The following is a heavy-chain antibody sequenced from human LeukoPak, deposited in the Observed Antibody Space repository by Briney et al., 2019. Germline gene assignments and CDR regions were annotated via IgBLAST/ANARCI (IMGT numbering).Heavy chain of an antibody. Sequence: GGSLRLSCVASGFTFSTYGMSWVRQAPGKGLEWVSTFSSSGGSTNYADSVKGRFTISRDNSKNTLFLQMNSLRAEDTAVYYCAKDTGYYYDSSNYFDPWGQGTLVTVSS. V-gene: IGHV3-23*01. J-gene: IGHJ5*02. CDR1: GFTFSTYG. CDR3: AKDTGYYYDSSNYFDP. CDR2: FSSSGGST. D-gene: IGHD3-22*01.